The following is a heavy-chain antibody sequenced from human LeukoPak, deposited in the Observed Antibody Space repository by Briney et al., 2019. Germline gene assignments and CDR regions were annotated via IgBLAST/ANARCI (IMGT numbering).Heavy chain of an antibody. CDR3: ARPGTPADSSGWYGYFDY. Sequence: PSETLSLTCTVSGGSISSYYWSWIRQPPGKGLEWIGYIYYSGSTDYNPSLKSRVTLSVDTSKNQFSLMLRSVTAADTAVYYCARPGTPADSSGWYGYFDYWGQGTLVTVSS. CDR1: GGSISSYY. V-gene: IGHV4-59*01. J-gene: IGHJ4*02. D-gene: IGHD6-19*01. CDR2: IYYSGST.